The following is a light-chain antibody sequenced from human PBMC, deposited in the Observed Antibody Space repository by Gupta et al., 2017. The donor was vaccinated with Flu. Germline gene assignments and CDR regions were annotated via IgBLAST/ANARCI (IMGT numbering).Light chain of an antibody. CDR3: QQSYSIPHT. Sequence: LSASVGDRVTITCRASQRIGSYLNWYQQKTGKAPKLLIYAASSLQSGVSSRFSGSGSGTDGTDFTLTISSLQPDDFAIYYCQQSYSIPHTFGQGTKLEIK. V-gene: IGKV1-39*01. CDR2: AAS. CDR1: QRIGSY. J-gene: IGKJ2*01.